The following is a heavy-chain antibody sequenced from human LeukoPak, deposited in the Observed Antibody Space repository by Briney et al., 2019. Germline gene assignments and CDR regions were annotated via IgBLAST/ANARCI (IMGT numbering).Heavy chain of an antibody. J-gene: IGHJ4*02. CDR2: IKEDGSEK. V-gene: IGHV3-7*03. D-gene: IGHD3-9*01. CDR3: ARLLRYFDWRSSYYFDY. Sequence: GGSRRLSCAASGFTFSSNWMSWVRQAPGKGLEWVANIKEDGSEKYYVDSVKGRFTISRDNAKNSLYLQMNSLRAEDTAVYYCARLLRYFDWRSSYYFDYWGQGTLVTVSS. CDR1: GFTFSSNW.